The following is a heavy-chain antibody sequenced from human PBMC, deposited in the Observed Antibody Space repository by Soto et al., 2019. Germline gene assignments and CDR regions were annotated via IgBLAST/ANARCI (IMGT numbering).Heavy chain of an antibody. D-gene: IGHD6-19*01. CDR3: ARGGTYSSGWYIGFFDY. V-gene: IGHV6-1*01. J-gene: IGHJ4*02. CDR1: GDSVSSNSAA. CDR2: TYYRSKWYN. Sequence: PSQTLSLTCAISGDSVSSNSAAWNWIRQSPSRGLEWPGRTYYRSKWYNDYAVSVKSRITINPDTSKNQFSLQLNSVTPEDTAVYYCARGGTYSSGWYIGFFDYWGQGTLVTVSS.